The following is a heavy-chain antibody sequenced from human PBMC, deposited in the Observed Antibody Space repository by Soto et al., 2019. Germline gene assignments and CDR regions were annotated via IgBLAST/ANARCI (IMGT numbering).Heavy chain of an antibody. CDR1: GGTLSSFINYP. J-gene: IGHJ4*02. CDR2: IFPNVGTV. CDR3: ARRDTSGFLRYFDN. D-gene: IGHD3-3*01. V-gene: IGHV1-69*06. Sequence: QMQLVQSGAEVKKPGSSVKVSCKASGGTLSSFINYPINWWRQAPGQGLEWMGGIFPNVGTVNYAQKFQGRVTITADKSTGTAYMELSSLRSEDTALYYCARRDTSGFLRYFDNWGQGTLVTVSS.